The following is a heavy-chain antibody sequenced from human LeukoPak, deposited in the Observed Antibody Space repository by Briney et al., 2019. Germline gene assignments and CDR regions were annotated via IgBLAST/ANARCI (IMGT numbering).Heavy chain of an antibody. CDR3: ARCDSRASYYYGMDV. Sequence: GASVKVSCKASGYTFTGHYMHWVRQAPGQGLEWMGWIDPNSGGTNYAQKFQGRVTMTRDTSISTAYMELSSLRSDDTAVYYCARCDSRASYYYGMDVWGQGTTVTVSS. J-gene: IGHJ6*02. CDR1: GYTFTGHY. V-gene: IGHV1-2*02. CDR2: IDPNSGGT. D-gene: IGHD3-22*01.